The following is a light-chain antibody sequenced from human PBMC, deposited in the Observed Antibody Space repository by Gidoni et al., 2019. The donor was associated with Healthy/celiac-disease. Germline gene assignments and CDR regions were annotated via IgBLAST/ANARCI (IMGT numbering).Light chain of an antibody. CDR1: QSISSY. J-gene: IGKJ3*01. V-gene: IGKV1-39*01. Sequence: DIQMTQSPSSLSASVGDRVTITCRASQSISSYLNWYQQKPGQAPKLLIYAASSLQSGVPSRFSGSGSGTDFTLTISSLQPEDFATYYCQQSYSTPLTFGHGTKVDIK. CDR3: QQSYSTPLT. CDR2: AAS.